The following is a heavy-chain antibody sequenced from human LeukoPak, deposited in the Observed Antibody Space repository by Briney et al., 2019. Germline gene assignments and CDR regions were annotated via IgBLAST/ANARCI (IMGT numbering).Heavy chain of an antibody. CDR3: ARDYGRIAAAGPFSY. V-gene: IGHV3-48*04. CDR1: GFTFSSYS. D-gene: IGHD6-13*01. CDR2: ISSSSSTI. J-gene: IGHJ4*02. Sequence: GGSLRLSCAASGFTFSSYSMNWVRQAPGKGLEWVSYISSSSSTIYYADSVKGRFTISRDNAKNSLYLQMNSLRAEDTAVYYCARDYGRIAAAGPFSYWGQGTLVTVSS.